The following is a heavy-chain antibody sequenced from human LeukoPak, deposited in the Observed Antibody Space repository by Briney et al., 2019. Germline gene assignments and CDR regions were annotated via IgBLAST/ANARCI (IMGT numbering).Heavy chain of an antibody. CDR1: GGSFSGYY. CDR2: IKSKTDGGAT. Sequence: ETLSLTCAVYGGSFSGYYWSWIRQPPGKGLEWVGRIKSKTDGGATEYAAPVEGRLTISRDDSKNTLFLQMNSLKTEDTAVYYCTTASRGSLFYYYYGMDVWGQGTTVTVSS. D-gene: IGHD5-12*01. J-gene: IGHJ6*02. V-gene: IGHV3-15*01. CDR3: TTASRGSLFYYYYGMDV.